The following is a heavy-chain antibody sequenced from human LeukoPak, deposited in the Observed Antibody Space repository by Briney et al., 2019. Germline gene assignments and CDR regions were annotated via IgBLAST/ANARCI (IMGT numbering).Heavy chain of an antibody. CDR3: ARDLASNTGWEFDY. J-gene: IGHJ4*02. Sequence: GGSLRLSCAASGFTVSSNCMNWVRQAPGKGLEWVSLIYGGGSTYYADSVKGRFTISRDNSKNTLYLQMNSLRAEDTAVYYCARDLASNTGWEFDYWGQGTLVTVSS. V-gene: IGHV3-53*01. CDR2: IYGGGST. D-gene: IGHD6-19*01. CDR1: GFTVSSNC.